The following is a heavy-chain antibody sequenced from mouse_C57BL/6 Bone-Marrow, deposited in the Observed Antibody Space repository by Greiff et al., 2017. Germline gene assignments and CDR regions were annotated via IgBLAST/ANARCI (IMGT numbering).Heavy chain of an antibody. D-gene: IGHD2-3*01. CDR3: ALRATLALRGSHIYDGYYDAMDY. J-gene: IGHJ4*01. CDR1: GFSLSTSGMG. CDR2: IYWDDDK. Sequence: QVTLKESGPGILQSSQTLSLTCSFSGFSLSTSGMGVSWIRQPSGKGLEWLAHIYWDDDKRYNPSLKSRLTISKDTSRNQVFLKITSVDTADTATYYCALRATLALRGSHIYDGYYDAMDYWGQGTSVTVSS. V-gene: IGHV8-12*01.